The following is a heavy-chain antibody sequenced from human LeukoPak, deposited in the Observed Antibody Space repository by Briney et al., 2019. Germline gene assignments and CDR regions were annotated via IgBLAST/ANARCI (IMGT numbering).Heavy chain of an antibody. Sequence: GGSLRLSCAASGFTFSSYGMHWVRQAPGKGLEWVAVISYDGSNKYYADSVKGRFTISRDNSKNTLYLQMNSLRAEDTAVYYCVKDGGGYSDYWGQGTLVTVSS. D-gene: IGHD3-22*01. J-gene: IGHJ4*02. V-gene: IGHV3-30*18. CDR1: GFTFSSYG. CDR3: VKDGGGYSDY. CDR2: ISYDGSNK.